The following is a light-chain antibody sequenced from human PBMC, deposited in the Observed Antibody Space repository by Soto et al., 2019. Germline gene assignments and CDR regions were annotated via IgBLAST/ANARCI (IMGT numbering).Light chain of an antibody. CDR2: GAS. V-gene: IGKV3-15*01. Sequence: EIVMTQSPASVSVSPGERATLSCRASQSVSSNLAWYQQKPGQAPRLLIYGASTGATAIPARFSGSGSGTEFTLTISSLQSEDFAVYYCQQYNDWPRTFGQGTKVEIK. CDR1: QSVSSN. J-gene: IGKJ1*01. CDR3: QQYNDWPRT.